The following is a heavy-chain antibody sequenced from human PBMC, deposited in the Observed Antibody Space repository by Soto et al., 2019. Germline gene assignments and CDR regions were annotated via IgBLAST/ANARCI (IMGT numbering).Heavy chain of an antibody. CDR2: IYWNDDK. CDR1: GFSLSTSGVG. D-gene: IGHD3-16*01. CDR3: AHSQDNSVGPYTDY. V-gene: IGHV2-5*01. J-gene: IGHJ4*02. Sequence: SGPTLGNPTQTLTLTCTFSGFSLSTSGVGVGWIRQPPGKALEWLALIYWNDDKRYGPSLKSRLTITKDTSKNQVVLTMTSMDPVDAGTYYCAHSQDNSVGPYTDYWGQGTPVPVSP.